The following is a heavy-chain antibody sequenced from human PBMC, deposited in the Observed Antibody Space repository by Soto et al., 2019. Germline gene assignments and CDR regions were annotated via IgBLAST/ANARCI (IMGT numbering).Heavy chain of an antibody. V-gene: IGHV3-30-3*01. Sequence: PGGSLRLSCAASGFTFSSYAMHWVRQAPGKGLEWVAVISYDGSNKYYADSVRGRFTISRDNSKNTLYLQMNSLRAEDTAVYYCARVRDFDYWGQGTLVTVS. CDR1: GFTFSSYA. CDR2: ISYDGSNK. J-gene: IGHJ4*02. CDR3: ARVRDFDY.